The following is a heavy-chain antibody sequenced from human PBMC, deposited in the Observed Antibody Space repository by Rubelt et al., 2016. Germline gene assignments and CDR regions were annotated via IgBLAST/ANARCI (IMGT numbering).Heavy chain of an antibody. CDR3: AKDRGVRYSSPDY. Sequence: GFTFSSYAMHWVRQAPGKGLEWVALISYDGRNQYYTDSLKGRFTISRDNSKNTLYLQMNSLRAEDTAVYYCAKDRGVRYSSPDYWGQGTLVTVSS. CDR1: GFTFSSYA. CDR2: ISYDGRNQ. J-gene: IGHJ4*02. V-gene: IGHV3-30-3*02. D-gene: IGHD6-13*01.